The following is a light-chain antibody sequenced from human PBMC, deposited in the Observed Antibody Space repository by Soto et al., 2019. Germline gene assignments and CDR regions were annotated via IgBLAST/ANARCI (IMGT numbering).Light chain of an antibody. CDR3: QQANSFPFT. CDR2: AAS. V-gene: IGKV1D-12*01. Sequence: DIQMTQSPSSVSASVGDRVTITCRASQGISSWLGWYQQKPGQATKLLIYAASSLQSGVASRFSGSGSGTDFTLAIISLQAGDFATYYCQQANSFPFTFGGGTKVEIK. J-gene: IGKJ4*01. CDR1: QGISSW.